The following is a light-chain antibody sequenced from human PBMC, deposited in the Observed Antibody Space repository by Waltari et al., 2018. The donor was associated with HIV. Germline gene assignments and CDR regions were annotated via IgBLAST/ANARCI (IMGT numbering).Light chain of an antibody. J-gene: IGKJ4*01. CDR1: QSVSSSY. Sequence: EIVLTQSPGTLSLSPGERATLSCRASQSVSSSYLAWYQQKPGQAPRLLIYGASSRATGIPDRFSGSGSGTDFTLTISRLEPEDLAVYYCQQYGSSSPLTFGGGTKVEIK. CDR2: GAS. CDR3: QQYGSSSPLT. V-gene: IGKV3-20*01.